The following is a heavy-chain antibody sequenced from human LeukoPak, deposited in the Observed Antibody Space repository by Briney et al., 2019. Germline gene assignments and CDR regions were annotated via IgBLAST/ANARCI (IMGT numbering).Heavy chain of an antibody. Sequence: GGSLRLSCAASEFTFNIYDMHWVRQAPGKGLEWVAVIWYDGSNKYYADSVKGRFTISRDNSKNTLYLQMNSLRAEDTAVYYCARPASGSPEYWGQGTLVTVSS. CDR1: EFTFNIYD. CDR3: ARPASGSPEY. V-gene: IGHV3-33*01. D-gene: IGHD5-12*01. J-gene: IGHJ4*02. CDR2: IWYDGSNK.